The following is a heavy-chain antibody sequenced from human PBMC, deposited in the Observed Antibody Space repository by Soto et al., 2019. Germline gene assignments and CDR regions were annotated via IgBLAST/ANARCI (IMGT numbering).Heavy chain of an antibody. CDR1: GDSVSSNSAA. D-gene: IGHD6-19*01. J-gene: IGHJ6*02. CDR3: ARDEGSGSYCYYYGMDV. CDR2: TYYRSKWYN. Sequence: SQTLSLTCAISGDSVSSNSAAWNWIRQSPSRGLEWLGRTYYRSKWYNDYAVSVKSRITINPDTSKNQFSLQLNSVTPEDTAVYYCARDEGSGSYCYYYGMDVWGQGTTVTVSS. V-gene: IGHV6-1*01.